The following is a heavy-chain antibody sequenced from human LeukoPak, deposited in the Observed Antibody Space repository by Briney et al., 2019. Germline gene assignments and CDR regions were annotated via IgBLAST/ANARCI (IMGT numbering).Heavy chain of an antibody. CDR2: INSDGSST. Sequence: GGSLRLSCAASGFTFSGYWMHWVRQAPGKGLVWVSRINSDGSSTSYADSVKGRFTISRDNAKNTLYLQMNSLRAEDTAVYYCASDPDVYYYDSSGSNTWGQGTLVTVSS. J-gene: IGHJ4*02. D-gene: IGHD3-22*01. CDR3: ASDPDVYYYDSSGSNT. CDR1: GFTFSGYW. V-gene: IGHV3-74*01.